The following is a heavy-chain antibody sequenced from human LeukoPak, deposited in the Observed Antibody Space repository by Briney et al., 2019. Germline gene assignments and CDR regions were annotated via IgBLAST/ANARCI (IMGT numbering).Heavy chain of an antibody. V-gene: IGHV5-51*01. J-gene: IGHJ4*02. CDR1: GYRFTNYW. CDR2: IFPGDSDT. D-gene: IGHD1-1*01. Sequence: PGESLKISCKGSGYRFTNYWIGWVRQMPGKGLEWMGIIFPGDSDTRYSPSFQGQVTISADKSISTAYLQWSSLKASDTAMYYCARQKGFGTTAYYFDYWGQGTLVTVSS. CDR3: ARQKGFGTTAYYFDY.